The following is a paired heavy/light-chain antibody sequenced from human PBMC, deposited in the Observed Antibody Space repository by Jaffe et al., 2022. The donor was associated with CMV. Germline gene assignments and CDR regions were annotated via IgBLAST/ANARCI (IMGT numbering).Heavy chain of an antibody. CDR1: GFTISNYW. CDR3: VSLYETPGVAFDI. V-gene: IGHV3-74*01. J-gene: IGHJ3*02. CDR2: VNGDASDT. D-gene: IGHD3-16*01. Sequence: EVQLVESGGGLVQPGGSLRLSCAASGFTISNYWMHWVRRAPGKGLVWVSRVNGDASDTSCADSVKGRFTISRDNAKNTVYMQMNSLRVEDTAVYYCVSLYETPGVAFDIWGQGTLVTVSS.
Light chain of an antibody. Sequence: DIQMTQSPSSLSASVGDRVTITCRASQSISKSVNWYQHQPGKAPRLLIYAATNLQSGVPSRFSGSGSGTDFTLTISSLQPEDFATYYCQQSYRTPPDTFGQGTKLEIK. J-gene: IGKJ2*01. V-gene: IGKV1-39*01. CDR1: QSISKS. CDR2: AAT. CDR3: QQSYRTPPDT.